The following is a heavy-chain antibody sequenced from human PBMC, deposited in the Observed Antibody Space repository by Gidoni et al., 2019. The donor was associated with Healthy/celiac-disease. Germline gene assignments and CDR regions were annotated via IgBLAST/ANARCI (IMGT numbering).Heavy chain of an antibody. Sequence: EVQLVESGGGLVQPGRSLRLSCTASGFTFGDYAMSWFRQAPGKGLEWVGLIRSKDYGGTTEYAASVKGRFTISRDDSKSIAYLQMNSLKTEDTAVYYWNRLSGEQWLPSSYFDYWGQGTLVTVSS. D-gene: IGHD6-19*01. V-gene: IGHV3-49*03. CDR3: NRLSGEQWLPSSYFDY. CDR1: GFTFGDYA. CDR2: IRSKDYGGTT. J-gene: IGHJ4*02.